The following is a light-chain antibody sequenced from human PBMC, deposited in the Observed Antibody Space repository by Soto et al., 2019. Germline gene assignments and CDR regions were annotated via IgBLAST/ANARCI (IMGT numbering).Light chain of an antibody. J-gene: IGKJ4*01. CDR1: QGISSY. CDR2: AAS. Sequence: AIQLTQSPSSLSASVGDRVTITCRASQGISSYLAWYQQKPGKAPKLLIYAASTLQSGVPSRFSGSGSGTDFTLTISCLQSEDFATYYCQQYYSYLLTFGGGTKVDIK. V-gene: IGKV1-8*01. CDR3: QQYYSYLLT.